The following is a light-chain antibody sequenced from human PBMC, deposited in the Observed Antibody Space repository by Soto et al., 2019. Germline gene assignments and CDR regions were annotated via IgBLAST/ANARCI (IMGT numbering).Light chain of an antibody. J-gene: IGLJ2*01. Sequence: QPVLTQPASVSGSPGQSITISCTGTSSDVGRYNYVSWYQHHPGKAPKLIIYDVSNRPSGVSNRFSGSKSGNTASLTISGLQAEDEGDYYCSSYTSSSTRVFGGGTKLTVL. V-gene: IGLV2-14*03. CDR1: SSDVGRYNY. CDR3: SSYTSSSTRV. CDR2: DVS.